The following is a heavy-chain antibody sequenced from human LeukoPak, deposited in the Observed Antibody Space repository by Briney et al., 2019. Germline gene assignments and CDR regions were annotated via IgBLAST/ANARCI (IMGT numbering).Heavy chain of an antibody. Sequence: PGGSLRLSCAASGFTFSDYYMSWIRQAPGKGLEWVSYISSSGSTIYYAPSVKGRFTISRDNAKNSLSLQMNSLRAEDTAVYYCARSGPYYYYMDVWGKGTTVTVSS. CDR2: ISSSGSTI. J-gene: IGHJ6*03. D-gene: IGHD1-1*01. V-gene: IGHV3-11*04. CDR1: GFTFSDYY. CDR3: ARSGPYYYYMDV.